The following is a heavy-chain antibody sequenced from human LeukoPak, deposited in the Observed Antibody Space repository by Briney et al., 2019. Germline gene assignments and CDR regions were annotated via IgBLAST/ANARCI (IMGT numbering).Heavy chain of an antibody. CDR1: GFTFRSYG. J-gene: IGHJ6*02. V-gene: IGHV3-30*03. CDR3: ARDRGLAAAGRPGWAHYGMDV. CDR2: ISYDGSNK. Sequence: GGSLRLSCAASGFTFRSYGMHWVREAPGKGLEWVAVISYDGSNKYYADSVKGRFTISRDNSKNTLYLQMNSLRAEDTAVYYCARDRGLAAAGRPGWAHYGMDVWGQGTTVTVSS. D-gene: IGHD6-13*01.